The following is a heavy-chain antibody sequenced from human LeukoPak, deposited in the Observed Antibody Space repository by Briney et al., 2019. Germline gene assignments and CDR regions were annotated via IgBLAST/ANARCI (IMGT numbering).Heavy chain of an antibody. CDR1: GFTFSSYA. V-gene: IGHV3-23*01. Sequence: GGSLRLSCAASGFTFSSYAMTWVRQAPGKGLEWVSGISGRGASTYYADSVKGRFTISRDNAKNSLYLQMNSLRAEDTAVYYCARASGLLWFGELSPECLDYWGQGTLVTVSS. CDR3: ARASGLLWFGELSPECLDY. J-gene: IGHJ4*02. D-gene: IGHD3-10*01. CDR2: ISGRGAST.